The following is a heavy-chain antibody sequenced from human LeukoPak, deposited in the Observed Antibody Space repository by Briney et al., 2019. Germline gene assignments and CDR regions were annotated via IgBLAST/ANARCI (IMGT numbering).Heavy chain of an antibody. D-gene: IGHD4-23*01. Sequence: GGSLRLSCVASGFTFSSISMNWVRQAPGKGLEWISYISSRSSAIYYADSAKGRSTISRDNAKNSLYLQVNSLRDEDTAVYYCARDGGYGVNAACDIWGQGTMVTVSS. J-gene: IGHJ3*02. V-gene: IGHV3-48*02. CDR3: ARDGGYGVNAACDI. CDR1: GFTFSSIS. CDR2: ISSRSSAI.